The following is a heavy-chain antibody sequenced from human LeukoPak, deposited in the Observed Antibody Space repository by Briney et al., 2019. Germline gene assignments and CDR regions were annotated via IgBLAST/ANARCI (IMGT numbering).Heavy chain of an antibody. Sequence: PSETLSLTCAVYGGSFSGYYWSWIRQAPGKGLEWIGEINHRGSINYNPSLKSRVTISIDTSKNQFSLKLSSVTAADTAVYYCARYLDYGGNSRVFQHWGQGTLVTVSS. V-gene: IGHV4-34*01. CDR2: INHRGSI. D-gene: IGHD4-23*01. CDR1: GGSFSGYY. CDR3: ARYLDYGGNSRVFQH. J-gene: IGHJ1*01.